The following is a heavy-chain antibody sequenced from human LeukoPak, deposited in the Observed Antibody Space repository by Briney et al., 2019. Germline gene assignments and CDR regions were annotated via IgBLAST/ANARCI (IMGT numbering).Heavy chain of an antibody. CDR2: IYYSGST. V-gene: IGHV4-59*08. D-gene: IGHD3-3*01. CDR1: GGSISSYY. J-gene: IGHJ5*02. CDR3: ARHLRNYDFWSGYPNWFDP. Sequence: SETLSLTCTVSGGSISSYYWSWIRQPPGKGLEWIGYIYYSGSTNYNPSLKSRVTISVDTSKNQFSLKLSSVTAADTAVYYCARHLRNYDFWSGYPNWFDPWGQGTLVTVSS.